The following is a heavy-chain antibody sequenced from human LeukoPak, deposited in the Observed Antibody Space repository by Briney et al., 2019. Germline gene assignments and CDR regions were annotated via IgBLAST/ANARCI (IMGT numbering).Heavy chain of an antibody. D-gene: IGHD2-2*01. CDR1: GFTFSSYW. CDR3: ARGGGIGYCSSTNCSTPDY. CDR2: IKQDGSEK. J-gene: IGHJ4*02. Sequence: GGSLRLSCAASGFTFSSYWMSWVRQAPGKGLEWVANIKQDGSEKYYVDSVKGRFTISRDNAKNSLYLQMNSLRAEDTAVYYCARGGGIGYCSSTNCSTPDYWGQGTLVTVSS. V-gene: IGHV3-7*01.